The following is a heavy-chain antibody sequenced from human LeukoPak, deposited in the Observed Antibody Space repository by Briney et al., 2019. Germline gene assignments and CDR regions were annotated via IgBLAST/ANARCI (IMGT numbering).Heavy chain of an antibody. Sequence: GGSLRLSCAASGFTVSTNYMTWVRQTPEKGLEWVSVIYDIGTTYYADSVKGRFTISRDNSKNTVYLQMNSLRVDDTAVYYCARVCGTYPCYYGMDVWGQGATVTVSS. CDR3: ARVCGTYPCYYGMDV. D-gene: IGHD1-26*01. J-gene: IGHJ6*02. CDR2: IYDIGTT. V-gene: IGHV3-66*01. CDR1: GFTVSTNY.